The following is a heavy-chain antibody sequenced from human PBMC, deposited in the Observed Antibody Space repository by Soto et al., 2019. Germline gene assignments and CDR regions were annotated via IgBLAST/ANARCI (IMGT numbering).Heavy chain of an antibody. Sequence: PSETLSLTCTVSGGSISSYYWSWIRQPPGKGLEWIGYIYYSGSTNYNPSLKSRVTISVDTSKNQFSLKLSSVTAADTAVYYCARERAVAFDNWFDPWGQGTLVTVSS. J-gene: IGHJ5*02. V-gene: IGHV4-59*01. CDR2: IYYSGST. D-gene: IGHD6-19*01. CDR3: ARERAVAFDNWFDP. CDR1: GGSISSYY.